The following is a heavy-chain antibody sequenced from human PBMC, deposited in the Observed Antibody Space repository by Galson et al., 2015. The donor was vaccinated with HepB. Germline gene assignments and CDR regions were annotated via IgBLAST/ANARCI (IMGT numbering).Heavy chain of an antibody. CDR2: IGASGEST. J-gene: IGHJ4*02. Sequence: SLRLSCAASGVTFSSYAFSWVRQAPGRGPEWISGIGASGESTYYAESVKGRFTISRDNSKNMLYLQMNSLRIEDTAVYYCAKDRERWATVTSWDYWGQGALVTVSS. CDR1: GVTFSSYA. CDR3: AKDRERWATVTSWDY. V-gene: IGHV3-23*01. D-gene: IGHD4-17*01.